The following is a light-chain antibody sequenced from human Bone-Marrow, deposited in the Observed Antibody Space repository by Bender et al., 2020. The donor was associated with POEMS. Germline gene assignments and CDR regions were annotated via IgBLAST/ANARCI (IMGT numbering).Light chain of an antibody. V-gene: IGLV3-21*02. CDR2: DDS. Sequence: SYVLTQPPSVSVAPGQTASITCGGNNIGSKSLHWYQQKPGQAPVLVVYDDSLRPSGIPERFSGSNSGNTATLSISRVEAGDEADYYCQVWDSSLFYVFGTGTKVTVL. CDR3: QVWDSSLFYV. J-gene: IGLJ1*01. CDR1: NIGSKS.